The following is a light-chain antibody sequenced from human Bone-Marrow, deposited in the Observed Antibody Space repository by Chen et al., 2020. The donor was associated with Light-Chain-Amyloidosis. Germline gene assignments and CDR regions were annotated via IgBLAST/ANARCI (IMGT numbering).Light chain of an antibody. CDR1: SSDVGGDNH. CDR2: EVT. V-gene: IGLV2-14*01. J-gene: IGLJ1*01. CDR3: SSYTITNTLV. Sequence: QSSLTQPPSVSGSPGQSLTISCTGTSSDVGGDNHVSWYQPHPDKAPKLMIYEVTNRPSGVPDRFSGSKSDNTASLTISALQTEDEADYFCSSYTITNTLVFGSGTRVTVL.